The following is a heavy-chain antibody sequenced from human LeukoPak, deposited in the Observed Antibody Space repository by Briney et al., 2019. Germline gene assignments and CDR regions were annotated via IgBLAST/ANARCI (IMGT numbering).Heavy chain of an antibody. D-gene: IGHD1-26*01. Sequence: PSETLSLTCSVSGGSINTYYWSWLRQPAGKGLEWIGRIYTSGSTNYNPSLKSRVTMSVDTSKNQFSLKLSSVTAADTAVYYCARAKSYYNAFDIWGQGTMVTVSS. V-gene: IGHV4-4*07. J-gene: IGHJ3*02. CDR2: IYTSGST. CDR1: GGSINTYY. CDR3: ARAKSYYNAFDI.